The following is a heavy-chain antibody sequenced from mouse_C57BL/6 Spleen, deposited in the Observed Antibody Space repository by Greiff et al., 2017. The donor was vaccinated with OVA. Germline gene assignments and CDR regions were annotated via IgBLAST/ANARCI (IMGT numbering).Heavy chain of an antibody. CDR3: ARDGGYYGSSLYYFDY. Sequence: EVKLQESGPGLVKPSQSLSLTCSVTGYSITSGYYWNWIRQFPGNKLEWMGYISYDGSNNYNPSLKNRISITRDTSKNQFFLKLNSVTTEDTATYYCARDGGYYGSSLYYFDYWGQGTTLTVSS. CDR1: GYSITSGYY. D-gene: IGHD1-1*01. CDR2: ISYDGSN. J-gene: IGHJ2*01. V-gene: IGHV3-6*01.